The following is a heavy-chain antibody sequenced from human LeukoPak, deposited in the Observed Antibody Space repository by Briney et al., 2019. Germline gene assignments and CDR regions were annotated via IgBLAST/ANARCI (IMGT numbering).Heavy chain of an antibody. V-gene: IGHV4-34*01. Sequence: PSETLSLTCAVYGGSFSGYYWSWIRQPPGKGLEWIGEINHSGSTNYNPSLKSRVTISVDTSKNQFSLKLSSVTAADTAVYYCARELGHPDAFDIWGQGTMVTVSS. J-gene: IGHJ3*02. D-gene: IGHD3-16*01. CDR1: GGSFSGYY. CDR3: ARELGHPDAFDI. CDR2: INHSGST.